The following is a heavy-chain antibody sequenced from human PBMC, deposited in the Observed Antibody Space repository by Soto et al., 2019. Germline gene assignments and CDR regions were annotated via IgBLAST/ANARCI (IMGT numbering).Heavy chain of an antibody. V-gene: IGHV3-23*01. CDR2: ISGSGGST. CDR3: AKAPSQGYCSGGSCYSPYCYGMDV. D-gene: IGHD2-15*01. Sequence: EVQLLESGGGLVQPGGSLRLSCAASGFTCSSYAMSWVRQAPGKGLECVSAISGSGGSTYYADSVKGRFTISRDNSKNTLYLQMNGLRAEDTAVYYCAKAPSQGYCSGGSCYSPYCYGMDVWGQGTTVTVSS. J-gene: IGHJ6*02. CDR1: GFTCSSYA.